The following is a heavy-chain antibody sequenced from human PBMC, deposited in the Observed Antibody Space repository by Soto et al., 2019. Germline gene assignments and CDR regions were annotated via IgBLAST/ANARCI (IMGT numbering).Heavy chain of an antibody. CDR2: IFSLDEK. CDR3: ARLGSVFVTGEDYFDF. Sequence: QVTLTESGPVLVKPTETLTLTCTVSGFSLSSDEVGVRWLRQAPGKAPDWLAHIFSLDEKSYTASPRTRLTISIDTANSRVVRTTTTVAPVDKAKYYCARLGSVFVTGEDYFDFWGQGTLVTVSS. J-gene: IGHJ4*02. D-gene: IGHD3-9*01. CDR1: GFSLSSDEVG. V-gene: IGHV2-26*01.